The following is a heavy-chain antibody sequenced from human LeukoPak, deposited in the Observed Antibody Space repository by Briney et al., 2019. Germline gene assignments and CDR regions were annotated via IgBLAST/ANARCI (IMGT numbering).Heavy chain of an antibody. Sequence: ASVKVSCKVSGYTLTELSMHWVRQAPGEGLEWMGGFDPEDGETIYAQKFQGRVTMTEDTSTDTAYMELSSLRAEDTAVYYCARGIHRRGILTGSYGSGRPYCFDYWGQGTLVTVSS. CDR1: GYTLTELS. J-gene: IGHJ4*02. CDR3: ARGIHRRGILTGSYGSGRPYCFDY. D-gene: IGHD3-10*01. V-gene: IGHV1-24*01. CDR2: FDPEDGET.